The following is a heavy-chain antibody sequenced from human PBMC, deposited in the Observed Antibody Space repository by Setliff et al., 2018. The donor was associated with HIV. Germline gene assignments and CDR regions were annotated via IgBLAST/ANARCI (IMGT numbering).Heavy chain of an antibody. V-gene: IGHV4-39*01. Sequence: PSETLSLTCTVSGGSLSGSYYWAWIRLPPGKGLEWIGTVYYSGSAYYNPSLKSRVTISVDTSKNEFSLKLSSVTAADTAIYYCARARDFSSGQDNWGQGTLVTVSS. CDR1: GGSLSGSYY. CDR3: ARARDFSSGQDN. J-gene: IGHJ4*02. CDR2: VYYSGSA. D-gene: IGHD3-3*01.